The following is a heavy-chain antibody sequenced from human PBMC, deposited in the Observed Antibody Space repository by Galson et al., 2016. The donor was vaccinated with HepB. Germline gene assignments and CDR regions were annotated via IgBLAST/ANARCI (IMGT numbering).Heavy chain of an antibody. V-gene: IGHV3-74*01. D-gene: IGHD2-8*02. J-gene: IGHJ6*03. CDR3: ARGMRVMHAAHYNYYMDA. CDR1: GISLRDYG. CDR2: ISSEGTTT. Sequence: SLRLSCAASGISLRDYGMHWVRQGPGKGLVWVSRISSEGTTTFYADSVKGRFTISRDNAENTVYLHMNGLGADDSGVYYCARGMRVMHAAHYNYYMDAWGKGTTVTVSS.